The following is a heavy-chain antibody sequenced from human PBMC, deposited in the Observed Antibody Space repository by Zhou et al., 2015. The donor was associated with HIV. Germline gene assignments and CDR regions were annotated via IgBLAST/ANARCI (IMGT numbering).Heavy chain of an antibody. J-gene: IGHJ3*02. V-gene: IGHV1-69*01. D-gene: IGHD5-18*01. Sequence: QVHLVQSGAEVKKPGSSVKVSYKASGDTFSSYAINWVRQAPGQGLEWMGGIIPIFGTANYAQKFQGRVTITADESTSTAYMELSSLRSEDTAVYYCARDRGYSYGEPSGRDDAFDIWGQGTMVTVSS. CDR2: IIPIFGTA. CDR1: GDTFSSYA. CDR3: ARDRGYSYGEPSGRDDAFDI.